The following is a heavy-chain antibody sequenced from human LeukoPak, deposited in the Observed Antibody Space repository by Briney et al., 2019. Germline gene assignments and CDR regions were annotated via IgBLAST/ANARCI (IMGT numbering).Heavy chain of an antibody. CDR1: GYFISSGHY. D-gene: IGHD3-10*01. CDR2: IYHSGST. V-gene: IGHV4-38-2*02. Sequence: PSETLSLTCTASGYFISSGHYWGWIRQPPGKGLEWIGNIYHSGSTHYNPSLKTRVTVSVDTPKNQFSLKLSSVTAADTAVYYCARCFGSGAYEDYWGQGILVTVSS. J-gene: IGHJ4*02. CDR3: ARCFGSGAYEDY.